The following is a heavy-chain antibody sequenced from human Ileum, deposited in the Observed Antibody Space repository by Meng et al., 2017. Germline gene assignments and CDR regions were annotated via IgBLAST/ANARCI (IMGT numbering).Heavy chain of an antibody. V-gene: IGHV4-39*07. J-gene: IGHJ5*02. D-gene: IGHD3-10*01. Sequence: QLPVQQSGPGLVKPSETLSLTCSVSGGSTSSSTYYWGWVRQPPGKGLEYIGIMSDSGTTSYNPSLKSRVTISMDTSKNQFSLKMKSVTAADTAIYYCTRDLGFTSAWGQGTLVTVSS. CDR2: MSDSGTT. CDR1: GGSTSSSTYY. CDR3: TRDLGFTSA.